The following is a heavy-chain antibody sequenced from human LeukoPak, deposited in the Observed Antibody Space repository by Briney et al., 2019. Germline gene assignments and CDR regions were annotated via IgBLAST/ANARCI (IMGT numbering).Heavy chain of an antibody. D-gene: IGHD3-10*01. V-gene: IGHV3-53*01. CDR2: IYSGGST. Sequence: GGSLRLSCAASGFTVSSNYISWVRQAPGKGLEWVSVIYSGGSTYYADSVKGRFTISRDNSKNTLYLQMNSLRAEDTAVYYCAKRAYGSGTEYYYYYYMDVWGKGTTVSVSS. CDR3: AKRAYGSGTEYYYYYYMDV. J-gene: IGHJ6*03. CDR1: GFTVSSNY.